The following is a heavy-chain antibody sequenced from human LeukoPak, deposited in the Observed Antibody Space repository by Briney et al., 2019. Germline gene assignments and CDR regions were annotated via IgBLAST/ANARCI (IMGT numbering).Heavy chain of an antibody. CDR3: AKGAPAPEGCSGGSCYSSWFDY. D-gene: IGHD2-15*01. V-gene: IGHV3-9*03. CDR2: ISWNSGSI. CDR1: GFTFSGYW. J-gene: IGHJ4*02. Sequence: GGSLRLSCAASGFTFSGYWMHWVRQAPGKGLEWVSGISWNSGSIGYADSVKGRFTISRDNAKNSLYLQMNSLRAEDMALYYCAKGAPAPEGCSGGSCYSSWFDYWGQGTLVTVSS.